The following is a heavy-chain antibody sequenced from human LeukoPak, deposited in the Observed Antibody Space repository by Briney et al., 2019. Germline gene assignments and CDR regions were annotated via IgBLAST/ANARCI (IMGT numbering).Heavy chain of an antibody. Sequence: SETLSLTCAVYGGSFSGHSWAWIRQPPGKGLEWVGEINHGGGTNYNPSLKSRVTISLDTSKNHFSLKVSSVTAADTAVYYCARVDDYWGQGTLVTVSS. D-gene: IGHD3/OR15-3a*01. CDR2: INHGGGT. J-gene: IGHJ4*02. V-gene: IGHV4-34*01. CDR3: ARVDDY. CDR1: GGSFSGHS.